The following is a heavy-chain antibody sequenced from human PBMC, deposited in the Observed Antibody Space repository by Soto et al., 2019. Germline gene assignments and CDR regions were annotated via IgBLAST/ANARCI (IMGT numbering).Heavy chain of an antibody. CDR2: ISAYNGNT. Sequence: ASVKVSCKASGGTFSSYAISWVRQAPGQGLEWMGWISAYNGNTNYAQKLQGRVTMTTDTSTSTAYMELRSLRSDDTAVYYCASVTTMEPYYYMDVWGKGTTVTVSS. CDR1: GGTFSSYA. CDR3: ASVTTMEPYYYMDV. D-gene: IGHD3-10*01. V-gene: IGHV1-18*01. J-gene: IGHJ6*03.